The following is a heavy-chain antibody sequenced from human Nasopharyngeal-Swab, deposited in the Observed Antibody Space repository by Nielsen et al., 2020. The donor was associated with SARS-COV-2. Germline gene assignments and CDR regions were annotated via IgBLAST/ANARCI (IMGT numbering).Heavy chain of an antibody. CDR1: GGSISSSSYY. D-gene: IGHD3-3*01. J-gene: IGHJ3*02. Sequence: SDTLSLTSTVSGGSISSSSYYWDWIRQPPGKGLEWIGSIYYSGSTYYKPSLKSRVTISVDTSKNQFSLKLTSVTAADTALYYCARVTIFGVAGAFDIWGQGTMVTVSS. CDR3: ARVTIFGVAGAFDI. CDR2: IYYSGST. V-gene: IGHV4-39*07.